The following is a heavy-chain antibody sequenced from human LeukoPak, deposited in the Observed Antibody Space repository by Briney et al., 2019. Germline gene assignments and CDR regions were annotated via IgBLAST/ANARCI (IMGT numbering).Heavy chain of an antibody. CDR1: GFTFSSYG. V-gene: IGHV3-33*01. D-gene: IGHD2-2*02. J-gene: IGHJ4*02. Sequence: GGSLRLSCAASGFTFSSYGMHWVRQAPGKGLEWVAVIWYDGSNKYYADSVKGRFTISRDNSKNTLYLQMNSLRAEDTAVYYCARDGYCSSNSRYKADRGFDYWGQGTLVTVSS. CDR3: ARDGYCSSNSRYKADRGFDY. CDR2: IWYDGSNK.